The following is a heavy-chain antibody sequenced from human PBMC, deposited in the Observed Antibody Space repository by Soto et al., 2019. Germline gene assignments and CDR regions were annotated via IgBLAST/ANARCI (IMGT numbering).Heavy chain of an antibody. D-gene: IGHD3-3*01. CDR1: GFTFSSYD. V-gene: IGHV3-13*01. J-gene: IGHJ4*02. Sequence: PGGSLRLSCAASGFTFSSYDMHWVRQATGKGLEWVSAIGTAGDTYYPGSVKGRFTISRENAKNSLYLQMNSLRAGDTAVYYCARARYYFWSGTYFDYWGQGTLVTVSS. CDR2: IGTAGDT. CDR3: ARARYYFWSGTYFDY.